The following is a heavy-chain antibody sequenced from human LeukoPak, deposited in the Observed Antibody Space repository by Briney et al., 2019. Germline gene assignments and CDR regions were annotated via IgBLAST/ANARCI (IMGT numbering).Heavy chain of an antibody. V-gene: IGHV3-9*01. D-gene: IGHD6-19*01. CDR1: GFTFDDYA. Sequence: GRSLRLSCAVSGFTFDDYAMHWVRHAPGKGLEWVSGISWNSGSIGYADSVKGRFTISRDNAKNSLYLQMNSLRAEDTALYYCAKDMTVEGYSSGWFDYWGQGTLVTVSS. CDR3: AKDMTVEGYSSGWFDY. J-gene: IGHJ5*01. CDR2: ISWNSGSI.